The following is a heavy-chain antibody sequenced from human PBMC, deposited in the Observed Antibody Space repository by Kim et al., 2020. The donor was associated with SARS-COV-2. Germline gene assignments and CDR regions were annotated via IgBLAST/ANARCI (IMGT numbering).Heavy chain of an antibody. D-gene: IGHD3-10*01. V-gene: IGHV1-69*06. CDR3: ARGDYGSGALQGLGYYGMDV. Sequence: SVKVSCKASGGTFSSYAISWVRQAPGQGLEWMGGIIPIFGTANYAQKFQGRVTITADKSTSTAYMELSSLRSEDTAVYYCARGDYGSGALQGLGYYGMDVWGQGTTVTVSS. CDR2: IIPIFGTA. CDR1: GGTFSSYA. J-gene: IGHJ6*02.